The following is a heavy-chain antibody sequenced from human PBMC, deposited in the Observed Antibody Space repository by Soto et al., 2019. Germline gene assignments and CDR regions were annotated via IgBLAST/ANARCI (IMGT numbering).Heavy chain of an antibody. CDR2: IYYSGST. J-gene: IGHJ4*02. CDR3: ARGLYSSSPELYN. CDR1: GGSISSYY. D-gene: IGHD6-6*01. V-gene: IGHV4-59*01. Sequence: PSETLSLTCTVSGGSISSYYWSWMRQPPGKGLEWIGYIYYSGSTNYNPSLKSRVTISVDTSKNQFSLKLSSVTAADTAVYYCARGLYSSSPELYNWGQGTLVTVSS.